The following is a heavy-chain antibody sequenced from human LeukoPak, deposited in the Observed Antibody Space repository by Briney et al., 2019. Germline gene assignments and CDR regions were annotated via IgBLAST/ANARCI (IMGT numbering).Heavy chain of an antibody. CDR3: ARDAGRPYSSSSDVDY. D-gene: IGHD6-6*01. V-gene: IGHV3-21*01. Sequence: GGSLRRSCAASGFTFSSYSMNWVRQAPGKGLEWVSSISSSSSYIYYADSVKGRFTISRDNAKNSLYLQMNSLRAEDTAVYYCARDAGRPYSSSSDVDYWGQGTLVTVSS. CDR1: GFTFSSYS. J-gene: IGHJ4*02. CDR2: ISSSSSYI.